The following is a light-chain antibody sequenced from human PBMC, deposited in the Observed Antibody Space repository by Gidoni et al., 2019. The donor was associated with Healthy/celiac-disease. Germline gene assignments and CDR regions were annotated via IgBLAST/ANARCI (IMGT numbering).Light chain of an antibody. J-gene: IGKJ3*01. CDR2: GAS. CDR3: QQYGSSPGFT. Sequence: EIVLTQSPGTLSLSPGERATLSCRASQSVSSSYLACYHQKPGQAPRLLIYGASSRATGIPDRFSGSGSGTDFTRTISRLEPEDFAVYYCQQYGSSPGFTFXPXTKVDIK. CDR1: QSVSSSY. V-gene: IGKV3-20*01.